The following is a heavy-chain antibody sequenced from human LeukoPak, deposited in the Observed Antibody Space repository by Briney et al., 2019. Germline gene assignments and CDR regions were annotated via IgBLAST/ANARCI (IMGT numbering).Heavy chain of an antibody. D-gene: IGHD3-22*01. CDR1: GGSISSSNW. J-gene: IGHJ3*02. CDR3: ARVGDSSLYEHDAFDI. Sequence: PSETLSLTCAVSGGSISSSNWWSWVRQPPGKGLEWIGEIYHSGSTNYNPSLKSRVTISVDKSKNQFSLKLSSVPAADTAVYYCARVGDSSLYEHDAFDIWGQGTMVTVSS. V-gene: IGHV4-4*02. CDR2: IYHSGST.